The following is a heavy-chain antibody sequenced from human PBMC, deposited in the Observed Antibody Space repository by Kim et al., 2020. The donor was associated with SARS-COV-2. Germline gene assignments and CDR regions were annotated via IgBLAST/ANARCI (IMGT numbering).Heavy chain of an antibody. CDR3: ARGSDYDILTGYYFDY. CDR2: IYHSGST. CDR1: GGSISSSNW. J-gene: IGHJ4*02. V-gene: IGHV4-4*02. D-gene: IGHD3-9*01. Sequence: SETLSLTCAVSGGSISSSNWWSWVRQPPGKGLEWIGEIYHSGSTNYNPSLKSRVTISVDKSKNQFSLKLSSVTAADTAVYYCARGSDYDILTGYYFDYWGQGTLVTVSS.